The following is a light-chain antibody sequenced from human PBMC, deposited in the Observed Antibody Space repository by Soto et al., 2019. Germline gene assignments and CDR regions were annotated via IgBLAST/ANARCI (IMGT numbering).Light chain of an antibody. CDR2: DVS. Sequence: QSALTQPASVFGSPGQSITISCTGTSSDVGGYNYVSWYQQHPGKAPKLMIYDVSNRTSGVSNRFSGSKSGNTASLTISGLQAEDEADYYCSSHTSSSTSYVFGTGTKLTVL. CDR3: SSHTSSSTSYV. V-gene: IGLV2-14*01. J-gene: IGLJ1*01. CDR1: SSDVGGYNY.